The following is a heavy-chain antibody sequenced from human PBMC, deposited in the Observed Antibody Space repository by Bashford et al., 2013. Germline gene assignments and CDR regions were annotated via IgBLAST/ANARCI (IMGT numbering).Heavy chain of an antibody. J-gene: IGHJ4*02. CDR2: VSFDGNNV. Sequence: GSLRLSCKASGLNFWTYGMHWIRQAPGKGLEWLAVVSFDGNNVFYADSVKGRFTISRDNSKNTLYLQMNSLRAEDTAVYYCARDPSNSYDILTGYYSPNYYFDYWGQGTLVTVSS. V-gene: IGHV3-30*03. D-gene: IGHD3-9*01. CDR1: GLNFWTYG. CDR3: ARDPSNSYDILTGYYSPNYYFDY.